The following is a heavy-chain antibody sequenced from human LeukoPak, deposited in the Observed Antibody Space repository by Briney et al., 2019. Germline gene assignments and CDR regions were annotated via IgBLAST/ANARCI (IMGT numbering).Heavy chain of an antibody. D-gene: IGHD5-12*01. CDR2: MNPNSGNT. Sequence: ASVKVSCKASGYTFTSYDINWVREATGQGLEWMGWMNPNSGNTGYAQKFQGRVTITRNTSISTAYMELSSLRSEGTAVYYCARAQDSNSGYENWGQGTLVTVSS. J-gene: IGHJ4*02. V-gene: IGHV1-8*03. CDR1: GYTFTSYD. CDR3: ARAQDSNSGYEN.